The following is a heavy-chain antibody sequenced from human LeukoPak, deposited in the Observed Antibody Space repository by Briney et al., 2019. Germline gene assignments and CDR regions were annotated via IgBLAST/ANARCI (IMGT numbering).Heavy chain of an antibody. CDR2: ISRSGSTI. D-gene: IGHD3-22*01. J-gene: IGHJ4*02. CDR1: GFTFSSYE. CDR3: ARGSYYDSSGYTDY. Sequence: GGSLRLSCAASGFTFSSYEMNWVRQAPGKGLEWVSYISRSGSTIYYADSVKGRFTISRDNAKNSLYLQMNSLRGEDTAVYYCARGSYYDSSGYTDYWGQGTLVTVSS. V-gene: IGHV3-48*03.